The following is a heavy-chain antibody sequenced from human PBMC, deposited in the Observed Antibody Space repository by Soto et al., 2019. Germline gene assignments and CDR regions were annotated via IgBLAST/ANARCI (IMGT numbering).Heavy chain of an antibody. CDR1: GFTFSSYA. V-gene: IGHV3-48*01. Sequence: GGSLRLPCAASGFTFSSYAMNWVRQAPGKGLEWVSYISSSSSTIYYADSVKGRFTISRDNAKNSLYLQMNSLRAEDTAVYYCARDSDDSSGYYLLGVYYFDYWGQGTLVTVSS. J-gene: IGHJ4*02. CDR3: ARDSDDSSGYYLLGVYYFDY. D-gene: IGHD3-22*01. CDR2: ISSSSSTI.